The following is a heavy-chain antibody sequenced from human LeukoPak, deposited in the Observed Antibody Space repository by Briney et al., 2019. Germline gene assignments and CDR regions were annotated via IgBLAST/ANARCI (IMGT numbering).Heavy chain of an antibody. CDR2: IYYSGST. CDR3: ARSIIGTRSKFDY. V-gene: IGHV4-39*01. J-gene: IGHJ4*02. Sequence: PSETLSLTCTVSGGSVSSSTYYWGWIRQPPGKGLEWIGSIYYSGSTYYTPSLKSRVTISVDTSKNQFSLNLSSVTAADTAVYSCARSIIGTRSKFDYWGQGTLVTVSS. D-gene: IGHD1/OR15-1a*01. CDR1: GGSVSSSTYY.